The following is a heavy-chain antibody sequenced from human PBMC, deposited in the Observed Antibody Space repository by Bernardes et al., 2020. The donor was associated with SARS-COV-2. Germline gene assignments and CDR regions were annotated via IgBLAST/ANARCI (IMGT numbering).Heavy chain of an antibody. J-gene: IGHJ4*02. V-gene: IGHV3-48*03. CDR1: GFTFSSYE. Sequence: GGSLRLSCAASGFTFSSYEMNWVRQAPGKGLEWLAYISSSGSTIYYADSVKGRFTISRDNAKNSLYLQMNTVRAEDTALYYCARGKGTITPYYFDYWGQGTLVTVSS. CDR2: ISSSGSTI. CDR3: ARGKGTITPYYFDY. D-gene: IGHD5-12*01.